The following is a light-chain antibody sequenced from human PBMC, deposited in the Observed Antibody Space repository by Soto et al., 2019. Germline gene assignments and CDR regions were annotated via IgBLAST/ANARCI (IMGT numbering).Light chain of an antibody. CDR3: QHYGSLPYI. CDR2: AAS. Sequence: DIQMTQSPSSLSASVGDRVTITCQASQDISNHLNWYQHKPGEAPKLLIYAASNLETGVPSRFNGRGYGTDFTFTINTLQPEDIAIYYCQHYGSLPYIFGQGTTLEIK. J-gene: IGKJ2*01. V-gene: IGKV1-33*01. CDR1: QDISNH.